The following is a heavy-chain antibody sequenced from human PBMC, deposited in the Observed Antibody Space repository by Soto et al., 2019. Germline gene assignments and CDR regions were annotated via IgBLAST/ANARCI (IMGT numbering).Heavy chain of an antibody. CDR2: IGTRSDI. Sequence: EVQLVESGGGLVKPGGSLRLSCVASGFTFSTYSMNWVRQAPGKGLEWVSTIGTRSDIYYAESVKGRFTISRDNAKNSLSLQMNILRVEDPAVYYCAREETAWPLAYGLDVWGQGTAVTVSS. CDR3: AREETAWPLAYGLDV. CDR1: GFTFSTYS. V-gene: IGHV3-21*02. J-gene: IGHJ6*02. D-gene: IGHD2-21*02.